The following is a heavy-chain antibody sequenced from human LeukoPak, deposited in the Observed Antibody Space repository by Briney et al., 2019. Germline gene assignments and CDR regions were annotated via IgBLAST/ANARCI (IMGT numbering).Heavy chain of an antibody. V-gene: IGHV3-23*01. CDR1: GFTFSSYA. Sequence: GGSLRLSCAASGFTFSSYAMSWVRQAPGKGLEWVSAISGSGGSTYYADSVKGRFTISRDNAKNSLYLQMNSLRAEDTAVYYCARGRPKVSIAAAGPHYYYYYMDVWGKGTTVTVSS. D-gene: IGHD6-13*01. CDR3: ARGRPKVSIAAAGPHYYYYYMDV. J-gene: IGHJ6*03. CDR2: ISGSGGST.